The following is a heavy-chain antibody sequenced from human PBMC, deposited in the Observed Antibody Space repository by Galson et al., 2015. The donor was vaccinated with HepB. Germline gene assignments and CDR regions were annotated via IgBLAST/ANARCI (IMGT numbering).Heavy chain of an antibody. CDR1: GGTFSTYL. CDR3: ARPSCRFDSSGPTDS. CDR2: IIPLFGAA. Sequence: SVKVSCKASGGTFSTYLISWVRQAPGQGLEWMGGIIPLFGAANYAQKFQGRVTITADESTSTAYMELSSLRSEDTAMYFCARPSCRFDSSGPTDSGGQGTLVTVSS. D-gene: IGHD3-22*01. J-gene: IGHJ4*02. V-gene: IGHV1-69*13.